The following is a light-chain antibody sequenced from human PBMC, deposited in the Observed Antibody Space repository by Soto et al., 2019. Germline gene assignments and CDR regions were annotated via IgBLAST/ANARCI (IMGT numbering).Light chain of an antibody. J-gene: IGKJ1*01. CDR1: QSVSSDY. V-gene: IGKV3D-20*02. CDR2: GAS. Sequence: EIVLTQSPDTLSLSPGERATLSCRASQSVSSDYLVWYQQKPGQAPRLLIYGASRRATGIPDRFSGSGSGTDFILTISSLEPEDFAVYYCQQRSNWPRGTFGQGTKVDIK. CDR3: QQRSNWPRGT.